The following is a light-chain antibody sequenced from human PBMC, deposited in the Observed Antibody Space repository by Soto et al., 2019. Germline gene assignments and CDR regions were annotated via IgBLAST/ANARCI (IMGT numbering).Light chain of an antibody. J-gene: IGLJ2*01. CDR3: SSYTSSSTLVV. CDR1: SSDVGGYNY. CDR2: EVS. Sequence: QSVLTQPASVSGSPGQSITISCTGTSSDVGGYNYVSWYQQHPGKAPKLMIYEVSNRASGVSNRFSGSTSGNTASLTISGLQAEYEADYYCSSYTSSSTLVVFGGGTQLTVL. V-gene: IGLV2-14*01.